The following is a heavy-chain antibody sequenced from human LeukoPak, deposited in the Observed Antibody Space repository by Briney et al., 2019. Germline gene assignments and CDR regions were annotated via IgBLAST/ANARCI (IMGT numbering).Heavy chain of an antibody. D-gene: IGHD4-11*01. CDR1: GGSISNYY. CDR3: ASGTSNYDP. Sequence: SETLSLTCTVSGGSISNYYWSWIRQPAGKGLEWIGHFYSSGTIIYNPSLKSRVTMSVDTSKNPFSLKLNSVTAADTAVYFCASGTSNYDPWGQGTLVTVSS. V-gene: IGHV4-4*07. CDR2: FYSSGTI. J-gene: IGHJ5*02.